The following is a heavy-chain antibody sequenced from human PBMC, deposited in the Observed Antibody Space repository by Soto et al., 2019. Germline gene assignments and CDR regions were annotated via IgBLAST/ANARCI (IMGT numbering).Heavy chain of an antibody. J-gene: IGHJ4*02. CDR2: IIPIFGTA. D-gene: IGHD6-13*01. V-gene: IGHV1-69*13. CDR1: GGTFSSYA. Sequence: GASVKVSCKASGGTFSSYAISWVRQAPGQGLEWMGGIIPIFGTANYAQKFQGRVTITADESTSTAYMELSSLRSEDTAVYYCASVRAAGMEQYFDYWGQGTLVTVSS. CDR3: ASVRAAGMEQYFDY.